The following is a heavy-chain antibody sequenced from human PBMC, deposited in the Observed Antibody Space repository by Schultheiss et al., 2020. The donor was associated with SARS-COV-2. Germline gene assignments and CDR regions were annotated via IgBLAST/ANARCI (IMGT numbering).Heavy chain of an antibody. CDR1: GLRFSSYS. CDR2: IWYDGSNK. CDR3: AREHSSSWYSHWFDP. V-gene: IGHV3-33*08. Sequence: GESLKISCTASGLRFSSYSFNWVRQAPGKGLEWVAVIWYDGSNKYYADSVKGRFTISRDNSKNTLYLQMNSLRAEDTAVYYCAREHSSSWYSHWFDPWGQGTLVTVSS. J-gene: IGHJ5*02. D-gene: IGHD6-13*01.